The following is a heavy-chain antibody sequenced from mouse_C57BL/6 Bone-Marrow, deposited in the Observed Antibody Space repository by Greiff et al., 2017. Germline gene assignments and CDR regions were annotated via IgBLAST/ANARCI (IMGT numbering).Heavy chain of an antibody. CDR1: GYTFTSYW. Sequence: QVQLKQPGAELVKPGASVKMSCKASGYTFTSYWITWVKQRPGQGLEWIGDIYPGSGSTNYNEKFKSKATLTVDTSSSTAYMQLSSLTSEDSAVYYGARPAYYSNLYAMDYWGQGTSVTVSS. D-gene: IGHD2-5*01. V-gene: IGHV1-55*01. J-gene: IGHJ4*01. CDR2: IYPGSGST. CDR3: ARPAYYSNLYAMDY.